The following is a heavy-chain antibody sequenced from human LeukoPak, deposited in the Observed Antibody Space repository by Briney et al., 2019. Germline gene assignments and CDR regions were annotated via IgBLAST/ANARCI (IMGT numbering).Heavy chain of an antibody. CDR2: ISGSGGST. D-gene: IGHD2-21*01. CDR1: GFTFSSYA. V-gene: IGHV3-23*01. Sequence: GGSLRLSCAASGFTFSSYAMSWVRQAPGKGLEWVSAISGSGGSTYYADSVKGRFTISRDNSKNTLYQQMNSLRAEDTAVYYCAKFLPTHIVVANYYFDYWGQGTLVTVSS. CDR3: AKFLPTHIVVANYYFDY. J-gene: IGHJ4*02.